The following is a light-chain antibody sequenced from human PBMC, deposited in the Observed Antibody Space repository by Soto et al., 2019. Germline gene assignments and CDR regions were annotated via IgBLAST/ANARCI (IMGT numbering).Light chain of an antibody. J-gene: IGKJ1*01. CDR3: QQYESSVT. Sequence: EIVLTQSPGSLSLSPGEGATLSCRASQSVSSSFFAWYQQKPGQAPSLLIYGASRRATGVPDRFSGSGSGTDFTLSISRLEPDDFAVYYCQQYESSVTFGQGTKVEIK. V-gene: IGKV3-20*01. CDR2: GAS. CDR1: QSVSSSF.